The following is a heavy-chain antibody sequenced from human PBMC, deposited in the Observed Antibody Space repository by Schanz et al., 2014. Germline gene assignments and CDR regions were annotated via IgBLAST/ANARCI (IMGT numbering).Heavy chain of an antibody. J-gene: IGHJ4*02. Sequence: EVHLVESGGGLVQPGGSLRLSCAASGFTFSHYWLSWVRQTPGKRLEWVANIRQDGSAKFYVDSVNSRIAISRDNAENSVYLQMNSLRAEDTAVYYCARDGFGGYLDSWGQGTLVTVSS. CDR1: GFTFSHYW. V-gene: IGHV3-7*03. CDR2: IRQDGSAK. D-gene: IGHD3-10*01. CDR3: ARDGFGGYLDS.